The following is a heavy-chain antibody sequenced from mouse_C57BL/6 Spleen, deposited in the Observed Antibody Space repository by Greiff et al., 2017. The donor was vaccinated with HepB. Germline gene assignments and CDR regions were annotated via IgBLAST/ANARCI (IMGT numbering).Heavy chain of an antibody. CDR3: AITGTEDFDY. J-gene: IGHJ2*01. CDR2: INPGSGGT. CDR1: GYAFTNYL. Sequence: QVQLQQSGAELVRPGTSVKVSCKASGYAFTNYLIEWVKQRPGQGLEWIGVINPGSGGTKYNEKFKGKATLTADKSSSTAYMQLSSLTSEDSAVYFCAITGTEDFDYWGQGTTLTVSS. D-gene: IGHD4-1*01. V-gene: IGHV1-54*01.